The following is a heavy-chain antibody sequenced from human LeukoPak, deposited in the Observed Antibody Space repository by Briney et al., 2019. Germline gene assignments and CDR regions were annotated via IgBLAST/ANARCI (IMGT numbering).Heavy chain of an antibody. J-gene: IGHJ4*02. CDR1: GFTFSSNW. V-gene: IGHV3-74*01. CDR3: ARSPLTVTTRLHFDY. Sequence: PGGSLRLSCATSGFTFSSNWMHWVRQTPGKGLVWVSRINSDGSSTSYADSVKGRFTISRDNAKDTLYLQMNSLRAEDTAVYYCARSPLTVTTRLHFDYWGQGTLVIVSS. CDR2: INSDGSST. D-gene: IGHD4-17*01.